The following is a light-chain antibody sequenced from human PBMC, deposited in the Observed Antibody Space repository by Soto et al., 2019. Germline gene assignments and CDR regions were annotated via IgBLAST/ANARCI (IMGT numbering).Light chain of an antibody. CDR1: SGSIASNY. CDR3: QSYDSSNHVV. V-gene: IGLV6-57*04. CDR2: EDN. Sequence: NFMLTQPHSVSESPGKTVTISCTRSSGSIASNYVQWYQQRPGSAPTTVIYEDNQRPSGVPDRFSGSIDSSSNSASLTISGLKTEDVADYYCQSYDSSNHVVFGGGTTLTVL. J-gene: IGLJ2*01.